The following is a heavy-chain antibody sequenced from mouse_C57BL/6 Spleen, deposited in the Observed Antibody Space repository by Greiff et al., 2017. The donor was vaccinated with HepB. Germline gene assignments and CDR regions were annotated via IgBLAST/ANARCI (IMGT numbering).Heavy chain of an antibody. D-gene: IGHD1-1*01. J-gene: IGHJ4*01. Sequence: QVQLKESGPGLVAPSQSLSITCTVSGFSLTSYGVHWVRQPPGKGLEWLVVIWSDGSTTYNSALKSRLSISKDNSKSQVFLKMNSLQTDDTAMYYCARALRSYYYAMDYWGQGTSVTVSS. CDR3: ARALRSYYYAMDY. V-gene: IGHV2-6*03. CDR1: GFSLTSYG. CDR2: IWSDGST.